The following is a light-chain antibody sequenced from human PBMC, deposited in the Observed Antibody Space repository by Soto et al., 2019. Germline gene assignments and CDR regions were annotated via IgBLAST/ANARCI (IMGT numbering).Light chain of an antibody. J-gene: IGKJ2*01. CDR2: DIS. Sequence: EIVLTQSPGTLSLSPGERATLSCRASQSVSSSYLAWYQQKPGQTPRLLIYDISSRATGIPDRFSGSGSGTDFTLPISRLEPEDFAVDYCQQYGSSPPYTFGQGTKLEIK. CDR3: QQYGSSPPYT. CDR1: QSVSSSY. V-gene: IGKV3-20*01.